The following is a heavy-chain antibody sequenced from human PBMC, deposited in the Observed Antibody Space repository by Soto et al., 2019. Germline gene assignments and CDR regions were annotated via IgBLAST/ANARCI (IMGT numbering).Heavy chain of an antibody. CDR1: GGSLTSGSSY. Sequence: QVQLQESGPGLVKHSETLSLTCTVSGGSLTSGSSYWSWIRQPPGKGLEWIGFIYYSGSTNYNPSLKSRLIISVDTSQNQFSLNLSSVIAADTAVYYCAQIGYRSSTYYPAAFDIWGQGTRVTVSS. CDR3: AQIGYRSSTYYPAAFDI. V-gene: IGHV4-61*01. D-gene: IGHD2-2*01. CDR2: IYYSGST. J-gene: IGHJ3*02.